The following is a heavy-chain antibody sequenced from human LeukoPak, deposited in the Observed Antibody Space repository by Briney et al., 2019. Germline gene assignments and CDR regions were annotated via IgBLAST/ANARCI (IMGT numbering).Heavy chain of an antibody. Sequence: ASVKVSCKASGYTFTGYYMHWVRQAPGQGLEWMGWISAYNGNTNYAQKLQGRVTMTTDTSTSTAYMELRSLRSDDTAVYYCARDSDYSGYDWFVYWGQGTLVTVSS. CDR3: ARDSDYSGYDWFVY. V-gene: IGHV1-18*04. J-gene: IGHJ4*02. CDR1: GYTFTGYY. CDR2: ISAYNGNT. D-gene: IGHD5-12*01.